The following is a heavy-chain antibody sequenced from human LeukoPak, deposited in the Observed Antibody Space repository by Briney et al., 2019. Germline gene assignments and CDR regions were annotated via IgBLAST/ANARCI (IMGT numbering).Heavy chain of an antibody. D-gene: IGHD5-18*01. Sequence: SETLSLTCTVSGGSISSDYWSWIRQPPGKGLEWIGYIYYNGDTNYNPSLKSRVTISVDTSKNQFSLKLSSVTAADTAVYYCARSGYSYGLVHYWGQGTLVTVSS. J-gene: IGHJ4*02. CDR2: IYYNGDT. V-gene: IGHV4-59*01. CDR1: GGSISSDY. CDR3: ARSGYSYGLVHY.